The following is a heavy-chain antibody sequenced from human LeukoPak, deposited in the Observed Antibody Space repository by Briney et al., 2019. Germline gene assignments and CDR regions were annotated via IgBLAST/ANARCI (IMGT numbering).Heavy chain of an antibody. Sequence: GGSLRLSCEASGFMFSKYWMTWVRQAPGKGLEWVANIRGDGSVKYLLDSVKGRFSISRDNAKNPLSLEMNNLRAEDTAVYYCSRDANYYDSSRHYFDAFDIWGRGTMVTVSS. V-gene: IGHV3-7*01. CDR3: SRDANYYDSSRHYFDAFDI. CDR1: GFMFSKYW. CDR2: IRGDGSVK. D-gene: IGHD3-22*01. J-gene: IGHJ3*02.